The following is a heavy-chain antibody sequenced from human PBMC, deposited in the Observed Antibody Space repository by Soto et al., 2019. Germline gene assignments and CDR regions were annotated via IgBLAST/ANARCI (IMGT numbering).Heavy chain of an antibody. CDR3: AKSQFGEPYYYYMDV. Sequence: GGSLRLSCAASGFTFSSYAMSWVRQAPGKGLEWVSAISGSGGSTYYADSVKGLFTISRDNSKNTLYLQMNSLRAEDTAVYYCAKSQFGEPYYYYMDVWGKGTTVTVSS. CDR1: GFTFSSYA. CDR2: ISGSGGST. D-gene: IGHD3-10*01. J-gene: IGHJ6*03. V-gene: IGHV3-23*01.